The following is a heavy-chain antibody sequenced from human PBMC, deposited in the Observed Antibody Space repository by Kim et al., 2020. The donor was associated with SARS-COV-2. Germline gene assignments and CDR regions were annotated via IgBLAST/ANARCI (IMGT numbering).Heavy chain of an antibody. V-gene: IGHV3-7*01. CDR2: IKQDGSEK. CDR3: ARYCGSGRFDT. J-gene: IGHJ5*01. CDR1: GFTFSNYG. Sequence: GGSLRLSCAASGFTFSNYGISWVRHAPGKGLEWVANIKQDGSEKKYVDSVKGRFTISRDNAENSVYLQMHRLRVEDTAVYYCARYCGSGRFDTWGHGTLVTVSS. D-gene: IGHD6-19*01.